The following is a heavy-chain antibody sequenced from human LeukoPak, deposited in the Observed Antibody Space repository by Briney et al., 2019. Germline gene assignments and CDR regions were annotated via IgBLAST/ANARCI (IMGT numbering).Heavy chain of an antibody. V-gene: IGHV3-9*01. CDR2: ISWNSGSI. CDR3: AKDHASGWYSRRYNWFDP. D-gene: IGHD6-19*01. Sequence: PGGSLRLSCAASGFTFDDYAMHWVRQAPGKGLEWVSGISWNSGSIGYADSVKGRFTISRDNAKNSLYLQMNSLRAGDTALYYCAKDHASGWYSRRYNWFDPWGQGTLVTVSS. CDR1: GFTFDDYA. J-gene: IGHJ5*02.